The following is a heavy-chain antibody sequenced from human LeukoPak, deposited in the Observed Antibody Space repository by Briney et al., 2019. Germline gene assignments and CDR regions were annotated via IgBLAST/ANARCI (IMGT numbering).Heavy chain of an antibody. CDR2: IYYSGST. D-gene: IGHD5-18*01. V-gene: IGHV4-59*07. J-gene: IGHJ4*02. CDR3: ASYSYGYFNY. CDR1: GGSISSYY. Sequence: SDTLSLTCTVSGGSISSYYWSWIRQPPGKGLEWIGYIYYSGSTNYNPSLKSRVTISVDTSKNQFSLKLSSVTAADTAVYYCASYSYGYFNYWGQGTLVTVSS.